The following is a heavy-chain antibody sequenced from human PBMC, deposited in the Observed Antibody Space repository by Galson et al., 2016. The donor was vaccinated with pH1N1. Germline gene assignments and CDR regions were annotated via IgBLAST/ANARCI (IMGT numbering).Heavy chain of an antibody. D-gene: IGHD3-3*01. V-gene: IGHV1-2*02. CDR1: GYIFTGNY. J-gene: IGHJ6*02. CDR3: AGVRFRHFGLDV. CDR2: IKTSSGET. Sequence: SVKVSCKASGYIFTGNYMHWVRQAPGQGLEWIGWIKTSSGETHYAQKFQGRVTMITDTSLSTASMELSARTSDDPAAYFCAGVRFRHFGLDVWGQGTTVTVSS.